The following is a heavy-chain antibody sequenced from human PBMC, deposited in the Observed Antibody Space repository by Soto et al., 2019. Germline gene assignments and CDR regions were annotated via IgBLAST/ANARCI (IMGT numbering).Heavy chain of an antibody. CDR3: AVGSRGSTSFDY. D-gene: IGHD1-26*01. V-gene: IGHV4-59*01. CDR1: GGSISSYY. CDR2: IYYSGST. J-gene: IGHJ4*02. Sequence: SETLSLTCTVPGGSISSYYWSWIRQPPGKGLEWIGYIYYSGSTNYNPSLKSRVTISVDTSKNQFSLKLSSVTAADTAVYYCAVGSRGSTSFDYWGQGTLVTVSS.